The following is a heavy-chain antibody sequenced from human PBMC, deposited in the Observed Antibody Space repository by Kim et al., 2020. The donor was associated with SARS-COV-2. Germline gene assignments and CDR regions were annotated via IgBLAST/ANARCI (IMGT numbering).Heavy chain of an antibody. CDR3: ARNLGVSTKEAYGLDV. V-gene: IGHV4-4*02. Sequence: SETLSLTCAVSGGSISSNIWWSWVRQPPGKGLEWIGEIYHSGSTNYNPSLKSRVTISIDKSNNQFSLNLSSVTAADTAVYYCARNLGVSTKEAYGLDVWGQGTMVTVSS. J-gene: IGHJ6*02. CDR2: IYHSGST. CDR1: GGSISSNIW.